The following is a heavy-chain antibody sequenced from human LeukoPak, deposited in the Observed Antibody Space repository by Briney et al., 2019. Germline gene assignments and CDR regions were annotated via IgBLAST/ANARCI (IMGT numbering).Heavy chain of an antibody. J-gene: IGHJ6*02. Sequence: ASVRVSCKASGYTFTGYYMHWVRQAPGQGLEWMGWINPNSGGTNYAQKFQGRVTMTRDTSISTAYMELSRLRSDDTAVYYCARVRAAPGDYGMDVWGQGTTVTVSS. V-gene: IGHV1-2*02. D-gene: IGHD2-15*01. CDR3: ARVRAAPGDYGMDV. CDR2: INPNSGGT. CDR1: GYTFTGYY.